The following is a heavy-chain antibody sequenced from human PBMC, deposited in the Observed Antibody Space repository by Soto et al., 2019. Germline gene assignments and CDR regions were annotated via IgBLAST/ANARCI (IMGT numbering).Heavy chain of an antibody. D-gene: IGHD3-3*01. Sequence: QVQLQQSGPGLVKPSQTLSLTCAISGDSVSSNSAAWNWIRQSPSRGLEWLGRTYYRSKWYNDYAVYVKSRITINPDTSKNQFSLQLNSVTPEDTAVYYCAREASTYYDFWSGFAGYYYYGMDVWGQGTTVTVSS. CDR3: AREASTYYDFWSGFAGYYYYGMDV. V-gene: IGHV6-1*01. CDR2: TYYRSKWYN. J-gene: IGHJ6*02. CDR1: GDSVSSNSAA.